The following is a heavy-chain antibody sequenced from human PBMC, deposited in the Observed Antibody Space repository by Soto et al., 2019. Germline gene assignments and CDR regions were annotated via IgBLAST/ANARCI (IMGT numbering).Heavy chain of an antibody. V-gene: IGHV1-18*01. CDR1: GYTFTSYG. J-gene: IGHJ6*02. CDR3: ARDRGVWFGELLRAYYYYGMDV. Sequence: ASVKFSCKASGYTFTSYGISWVRQAPGQGLEWMGWISAYNGNTNYAQKLQGRVTMTTDTSTSTAYMELRSLRYDDRAMYYCARDRGVWFGELLRAYYYYGMDVWGQGTTVTVSS. D-gene: IGHD3-10*01. CDR2: ISAYNGNT.